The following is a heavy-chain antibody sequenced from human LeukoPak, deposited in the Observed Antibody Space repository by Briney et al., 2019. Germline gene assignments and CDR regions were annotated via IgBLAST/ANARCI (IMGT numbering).Heavy chain of an antibody. V-gene: IGHV3-66*02. D-gene: IGHD3-10*02. CDR1: GFTLSSFA. J-gene: IGHJ3*02. Sequence: GGSLRLSCAASGFTLSSFAMSWVRQAPGKGLEWVSVIYSGGSTYYADSVKGRFTISRDNSKNTLYLQMNSLGAEDTAVYYCAGNYYVEYFDIWGQGTMVTVSS. CDR2: IYSGGST. CDR3: AGNYYVEYFDI.